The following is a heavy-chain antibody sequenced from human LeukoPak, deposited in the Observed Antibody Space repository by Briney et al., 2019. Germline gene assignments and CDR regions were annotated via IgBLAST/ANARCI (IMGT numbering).Heavy chain of an antibody. CDR2: ISWNSGNI. J-gene: IGHJ5*02. Sequence: GRSLRLSCAASGFTFDDYAMHWVRQAPGMGLEWVSGISWNSGNIGYADSVKGRFTISRDNAKKSLYLQMNSLRAEDMALYYCAKGTYYDFWSGYSFDPWGQGTLVTASS. CDR3: AKGTYYDFWSGYSFDP. V-gene: IGHV3-9*03. D-gene: IGHD3-3*01. CDR1: GFTFDDYA.